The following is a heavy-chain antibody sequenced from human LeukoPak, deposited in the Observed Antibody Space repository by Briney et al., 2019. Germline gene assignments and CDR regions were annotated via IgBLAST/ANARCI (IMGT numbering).Heavy chain of an antibody. Sequence: GGSLRLSCAASGFTFSTYWMSWVRQAPGKGLEWVANINQDGSEKYFVDSVKGRFTISRDNAKNSLHLQMNTLRAEDTAVYYCARERDGRFFDYWGQGTLVTVSS. D-gene: IGHD5-24*01. CDR3: ARERDGRFFDY. CDR2: INQDGSEK. V-gene: IGHV3-7*01. J-gene: IGHJ4*02. CDR1: GFTFSTYW.